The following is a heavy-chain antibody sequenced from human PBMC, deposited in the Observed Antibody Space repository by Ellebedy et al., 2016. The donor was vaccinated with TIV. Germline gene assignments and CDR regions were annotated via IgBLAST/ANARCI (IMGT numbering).Heavy chain of an antibody. Sequence: PGGSLRLSCAGSGFIFSDYSFNWVRQAPGKGLEWVAYISSTSSDIYSADSVKGRFTISRDNAKNSLYLQMDSLRDEDTAVYYCAREASLPSFFYESGGYSNFYYDTFDVWGQGTTVTVSS. CDR1: GFIFSDYS. J-gene: IGHJ6*02. CDR2: ISSTSSDI. V-gene: IGHV3-11*01. D-gene: IGHD3-22*01. CDR3: AREASLPSFFYESGGYSNFYYDTFDV.